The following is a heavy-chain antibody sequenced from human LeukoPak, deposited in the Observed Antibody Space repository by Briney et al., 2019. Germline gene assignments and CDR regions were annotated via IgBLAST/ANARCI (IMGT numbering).Heavy chain of an antibody. Sequence: ASVKVSCKASGYTFTSYGISWVRQAPGQGLEWMGWISAYNGNTNYAQKLQGRVTMTTDTSTSTAYMELRSLRSDDTAVYYCATLKRRLRYFDWLYPPSWLDYWGQGTLVTVSS. CDR2: ISAYNGNT. J-gene: IGHJ4*02. D-gene: IGHD3-9*01. CDR3: ATLKRRLRYFDWLYPPSWLDY. CDR1: GYTFTSYG. V-gene: IGHV1-18*01.